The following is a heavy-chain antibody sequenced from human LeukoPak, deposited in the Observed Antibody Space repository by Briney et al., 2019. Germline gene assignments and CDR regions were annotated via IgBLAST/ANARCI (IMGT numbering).Heavy chain of an antibody. J-gene: IGHJ4*02. CDR1: GFIFSQYS. V-gene: IGHV3-23*01. Sequence: GGSLRLSCAASGFIFSQYSMNWVRQAPGKGPEWVSVISRNGAHPYYIDSVRDRFTVSRDNSKNIMYLQMNSLRAEDAALYYCTTPGDSGWYNHWGQGTLVTVSS. CDR3: TTPGDSGWYNH. D-gene: IGHD6-19*01. CDR2: ISRNGAHP.